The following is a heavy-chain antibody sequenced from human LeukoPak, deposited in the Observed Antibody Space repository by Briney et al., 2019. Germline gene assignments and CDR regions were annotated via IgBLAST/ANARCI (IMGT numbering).Heavy chain of an antibody. D-gene: IGHD3-22*01. Sequence: GGPLRLSCAASGFTSSSNYMSWVRQAPGKGLEWSSVIYSGGSTYYADSVKGRFTISRDNSKNTLYLQMNSLRAEDTAVYYCARGGYYDSSGYYYLAFDIWGQGTMVTVSS. J-gene: IGHJ3*02. CDR1: GFTSSSNY. V-gene: IGHV3-53*01. CDR3: ARGGYYDSSGYYYLAFDI. CDR2: IYSGGST.